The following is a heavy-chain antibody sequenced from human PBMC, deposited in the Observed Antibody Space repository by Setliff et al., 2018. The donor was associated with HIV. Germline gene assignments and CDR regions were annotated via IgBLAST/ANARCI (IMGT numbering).Heavy chain of an antibody. V-gene: IGHV4-59*11. CDR1: GGSISRLY. Sequence: SETLSLTCTVSGGSISRLYWTWIRQPPGKGLEWIGYISYNGKTDYNSSLKNRVTLSVDTSNNQFSLMMTSVTAADTAVYYCAGAGDYYDTRNYLTRGPTAFDIWGQGTMVTVSS. J-gene: IGHJ3*02. CDR3: AGAGDYYDTRNYLTRGPTAFDI. D-gene: IGHD3-22*01. CDR2: ISYNGKT.